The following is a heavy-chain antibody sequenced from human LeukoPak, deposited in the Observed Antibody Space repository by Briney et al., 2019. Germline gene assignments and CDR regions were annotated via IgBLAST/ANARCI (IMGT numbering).Heavy chain of an antibody. V-gene: IGHV1-8*03. CDR2: MNPNGGNT. Sequence: GASVKVSCKASGYTFTSYDINWVRQATGQGLEWMGWMNPNGGNTGYAQKFQGRVTITRNTSISTAYMELSSLRSEDTAVYYCARVLRTSCYTPLGYWGQGTLVTVSS. J-gene: IGHJ4*02. D-gene: IGHD2-2*02. CDR3: ARVLRTSCYTPLGY. CDR1: GYTFTSYD.